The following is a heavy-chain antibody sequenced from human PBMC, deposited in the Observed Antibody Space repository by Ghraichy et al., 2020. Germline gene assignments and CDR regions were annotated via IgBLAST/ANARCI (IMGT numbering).Heavy chain of an antibody. D-gene: IGHD2-15*01. V-gene: IGHV3-74*01. Sequence: GGSLRLSCAASGFTFSSYWMHWVRQAPGKGLVWVSRILSDGSSTTYADSVKGRFTISRDNAKNTLYLHMNSLRAEDTAVYYCAREVDCSGGSCYSRGMDYYGMDVWGQGTTVTVSS. CDR2: ILSDGSST. CDR3: AREVDCSGGSCYSRGMDYYGMDV. J-gene: IGHJ6*02. CDR1: GFTFSSYW.